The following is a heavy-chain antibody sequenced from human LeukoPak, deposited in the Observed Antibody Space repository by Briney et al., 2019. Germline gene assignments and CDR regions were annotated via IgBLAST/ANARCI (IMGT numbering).Heavy chain of an antibody. J-gene: IGHJ4*02. V-gene: IGHV3-23*01. Sequence: GGSLRLSCAASGFTFSSYAMSWVRQAPARGPEWVSSLRGGGETFYADSVRGRFTLSRDDSRNTVYLQLNNLRVEDTAIYYCARASWVSSADAVRWGQGTQVTVSS. CDR2: LRGGGET. CDR1: GFTFSSYA. CDR3: ARASWVSSADAVR. D-gene: IGHD3-16*01.